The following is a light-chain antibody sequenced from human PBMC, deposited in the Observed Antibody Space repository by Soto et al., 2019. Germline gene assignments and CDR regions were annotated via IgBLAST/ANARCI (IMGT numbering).Light chain of an antibody. CDR3: GSYTSSSNYV. V-gene: IGLV2-14*01. CDR2: EVT. Sequence: QSALTQPASVSGSPGQSITISCTGTNSDVGAYNYVSWYQHHPGKAPKLLIYEVTNRPSGISNRFSGSKSGNTASLTISGLQPEDEANYYCGSYTSSSNYVFGTGTKLTVL. CDR1: NSDVGAYNY. J-gene: IGLJ1*01.